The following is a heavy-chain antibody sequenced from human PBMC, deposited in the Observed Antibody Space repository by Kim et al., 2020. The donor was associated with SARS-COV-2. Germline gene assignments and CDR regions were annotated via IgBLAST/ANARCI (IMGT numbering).Heavy chain of an antibody. Sequence: ASVKVSCKASGYTFTTYAINWVRQAPGQGLEWMGWINTKSGNTSFAQKFTGRVMFTLNTSASTAYMQMSSLRADDTAIYYCARTRRRAEAFDIWGQGTMV. CDR2: INTKSGNT. J-gene: IGHJ3*02. CDR1: GYTFTTYA. V-gene: IGHV7-4-1*02. D-gene: IGHD2-2*01. CDR3: ARTRRRAEAFDI.